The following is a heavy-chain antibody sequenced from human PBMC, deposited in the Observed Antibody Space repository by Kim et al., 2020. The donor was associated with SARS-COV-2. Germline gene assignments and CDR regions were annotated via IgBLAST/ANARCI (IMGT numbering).Heavy chain of an antibody. D-gene: IGHD6-13*01. CDR3: ARDPERSSSGYDAFDI. CDR1: GFTFSSYA. V-gene: IGHV3-30-3*01. J-gene: IGHJ3*02. Sequence: GGSLRLSCVASGFTFSSYAMHWVRQAPGKGLEWVAVISYDGSNKYYADSVKGRFTISRDNSKNTLYLQMNSLRAEDTAVYYCARDPERSSSGYDAFDIWG. CDR2: ISYDGSNK.